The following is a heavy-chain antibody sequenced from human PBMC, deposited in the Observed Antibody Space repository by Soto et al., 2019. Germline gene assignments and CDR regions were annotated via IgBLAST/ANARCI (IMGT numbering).Heavy chain of an antibody. CDR2: IYYSGST. Sequence: PSETLSLTCTVSGGSISSGDYYWSWIRQPPGKGLEWIGYIYYSGSTYYNQSLKSRVTISVDTPKNQFSLKLRSVTAADTSVYYCARRRIPAAMMDYWGQGTLVTVSS. J-gene: IGHJ4*02. CDR1: GGSISSGDYY. D-gene: IGHD2-2*01. V-gene: IGHV4-30-4*02. CDR3: ARRRIPAAMMDY.